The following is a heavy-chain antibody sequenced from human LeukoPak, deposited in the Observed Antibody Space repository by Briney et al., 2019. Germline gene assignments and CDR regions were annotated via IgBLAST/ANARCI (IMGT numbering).Heavy chain of an antibody. J-gene: IGHJ4*02. V-gene: IGHV1-69*13. Sequence: SVNVSCKASGGTFSSYAISWVRQAPGQGLEWMGGIIPIFGTANYAQKFQGRVTITADESTSTAYMGLSSLRSEDTAVYYCAREGGSIVGAIYFDYWGQGTLVTVSS. CDR2: IIPIFGTA. D-gene: IGHD1-26*01. CDR3: AREGGSIVGAIYFDY. CDR1: GGTFSSYA.